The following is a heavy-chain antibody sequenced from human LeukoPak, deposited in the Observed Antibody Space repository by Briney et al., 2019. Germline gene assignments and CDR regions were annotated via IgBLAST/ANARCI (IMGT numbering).Heavy chain of an antibody. CDR1: GFTFSSYA. J-gene: IGHJ4*02. V-gene: IGHV3-23*01. CDR3: AKDRLYCSSTSCYAYFDY. Sequence: PGGSLRLSCAASGFTFSSYAMSWVRQAPGKGLEWVSAISGSGGSTYYADSVKGRFTISRDNSKNTLYLQMNSLRAEDTAVYYCAKDRLYCSSTSCYAYFDYWGQGTLVTVSS. D-gene: IGHD2-2*01. CDR2: ISGSGGST.